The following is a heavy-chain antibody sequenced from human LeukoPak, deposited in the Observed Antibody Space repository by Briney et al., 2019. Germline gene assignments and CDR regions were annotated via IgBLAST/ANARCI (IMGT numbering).Heavy chain of an antibody. D-gene: IGHD6-13*01. V-gene: IGHV4-59*01. CDR1: GGSMSNYY. CDR2: IYYSGTT. Sequence: PSQTLSLTCTVSGGSMSNYYWSWIRQPPGKGLEWSGYIYYSGTTNYNPSLKSRVTISVDTSKNQFSLKLNSVTAADTAVYYCARGVYIAAAQYGYWGQGTLVTVSS. CDR3: ARGVYIAAAQYGY. J-gene: IGHJ4*02.